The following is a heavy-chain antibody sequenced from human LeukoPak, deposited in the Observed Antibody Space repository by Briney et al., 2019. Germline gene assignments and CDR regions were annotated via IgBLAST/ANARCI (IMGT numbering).Heavy chain of an antibody. D-gene: IGHD3-9*01. J-gene: IGHJ5*02. Sequence: PGRSLRLSCAASGFTFSSYGMHWVRQAPGKGLEWVAVIWYDGSNKHYADSVKGRFTISRDNSKNTLYLQMNSLRAEDTAVYYCAREAVILTGYYLANWFDPWGQGTLVTVSS. CDR2: IWYDGSNK. CDR3: AREAVILTGYYLANWFDP. V-gene: IGHV3-33*01. CDR1: GFTFSSYG.